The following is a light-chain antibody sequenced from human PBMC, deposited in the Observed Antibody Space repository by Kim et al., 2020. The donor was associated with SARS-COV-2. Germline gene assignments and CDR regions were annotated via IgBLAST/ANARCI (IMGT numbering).Light chain of an antibody. CDR1: QGIGNS. CDR3: LQHIDYPYT. CDR2: GSS. J-gene: IGKJ2*01. V-gene: IGKV1-17*03. Sequence: DIQIIQSPSAMSTSVGDRVTITCRASQGIGNSLAWFQQKPGKVPKRLIYGSSILQSGVPSRFSGSGSGTDFTLTISSLQPEDFATYYCLQHIDYPYTFGQGTKLEI.